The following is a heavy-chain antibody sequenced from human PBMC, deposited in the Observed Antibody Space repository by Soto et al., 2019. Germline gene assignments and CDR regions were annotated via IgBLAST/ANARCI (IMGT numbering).Heavy chain of an antibody. CDR2: IYHSGTT. D-gene: IGHD2-8*01. J-gene: IGHJ4*02. CDR1: GVSIDNGAFY. Sequence: QVLLQESGPRLVKPSETLSLTCSVSGVSIDNGAFYWNWIRQFPGKGPEVLGYIYHSGTTYYSPSLKSRISMSIDTSKNQFSLGMTSVTAADTAVYCWARASVYYCPNSDCGFFFDHWGRGALVAVSS. CDR3: ARASVYYCPNSDCGFFFDH. V-gene: IGHV4-31*02.